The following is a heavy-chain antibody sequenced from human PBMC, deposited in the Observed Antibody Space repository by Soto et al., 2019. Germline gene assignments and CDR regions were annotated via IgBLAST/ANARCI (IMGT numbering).Heavy chain of an antibody. J-gene: IGHJ6*02. CDR1: GFTFSSYG. CDR2: IWYDGSNK. V-gene: IGHV3-33*01. D-gene: IGHD3-22*01. CDR3: ARDRRAYYYDSSGPSYGMDI. Sequence: GGSLRLSCAASGFTFSSYGMHWVRQAPGKGLEWVAVIWYDGSNKYYADSVKGRFTISRDNSKNTLYLQMNSLRAEDTAVYYCARDRRAYYYDSSGPSYGMDIWGQGTTVTVSS.